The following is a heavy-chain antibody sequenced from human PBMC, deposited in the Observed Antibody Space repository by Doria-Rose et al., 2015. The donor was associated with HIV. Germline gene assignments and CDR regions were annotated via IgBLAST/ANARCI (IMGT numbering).Heavy chain of an antibody. CDR2: TYYTGTS. J-gene: IGHJ4*02. Sequence: SVSGASVISRGYHCHCIRQVPGKGLESLGYTYYTGTSDYSPSLKSRLNMAVDTSKNQFSLKLSFVTVADTAVYYCARMGSYRELDYWGQGALVTVSA. V-gene: IGHV4-31*03. D-gene: IGHD3-3*01. CDR1: GASVISRGYH. CDR3: ARMGSYRELDY.